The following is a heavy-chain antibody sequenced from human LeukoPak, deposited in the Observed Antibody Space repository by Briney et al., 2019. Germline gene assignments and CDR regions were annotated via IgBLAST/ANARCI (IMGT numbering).Heavy chain of an antibody. D-gene: IGHD2-15*01. CDR1: GFTFSSYG. V-gene: IGHV3-30*18. Sequence: PGRSLRLSCAASGFTFSSYGMHWVRQAPGKGLEWVAVISYDGSNKYYADSVKGRFTISRDNSKNTLYLQMNSLRAEDTAVYYCAKNEEVLVVVAALDYWGQGTLVTASS. J-gene: IGHJ4*02. CDR2: ISYDGSNK. CDR3: AKNEEVLVVVAALDY.